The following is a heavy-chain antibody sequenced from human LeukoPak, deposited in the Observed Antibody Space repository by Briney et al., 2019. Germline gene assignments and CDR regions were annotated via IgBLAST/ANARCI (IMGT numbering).Heavy chain of an antibody. CDR2: IYYSGST. CDR3: ARIRAGYCSSTSCYRASYYYYGMDV. D-gene: IGHD2-2*02. V-gene: IGHV4-31*03. CDR1: GGSISSGGYY. Sequence: SQTLSLTCTVSGGSISSGGYYWSWIRQHPGKGLEWIGYIYYSGSTYYNPSLKSRVTISVDTSKNQFSLKLSSVTAADTAVYYCARIRAGYCSSTSCYRASYYYYGMDVWGQGTTVTVSS. J-gene: IGHJ6*02.